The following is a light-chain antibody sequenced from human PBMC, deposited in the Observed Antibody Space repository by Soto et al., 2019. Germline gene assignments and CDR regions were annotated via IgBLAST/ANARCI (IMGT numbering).Light chain of an antibody. Sequence: EIVLTQSPGTLSVSPGERANLSCRASQSVSTNLAWFQQKPGQAPRLLIYGASTRATGIPARFRGSGSGTEFTLTINSLQSEDLAVYYCQQSNNWPYTFGQGTKLEV. CDR3: QQSNNWPYT. J-gene: IGKJ2*01. CDR1: QSVSTN. V-gene: IGKV3-15*01. CDR2: GAS.